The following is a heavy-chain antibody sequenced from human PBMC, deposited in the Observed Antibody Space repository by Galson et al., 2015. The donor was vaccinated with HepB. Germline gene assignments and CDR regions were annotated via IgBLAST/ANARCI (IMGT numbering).Heavy chain of an antibody. J-gene: IGHJ4*02. CDR1: GFTFSDYA. D-gene: IGHD2/OR15-2a*01. Sequence: SLRLSCAVSGFTFSDYAMTWVRQAPGKGLEWVSGFSSSGDRTFYADSVKGRFTVSRDNSNNTLYLQMNTLRVEDTAVYYCWKRYLSTSAFDYWGQGTQVTVSS. CDR3: WKRYLSTSAFDY. CDR2: FSSSGDRT. V-gene: IGHV3-23*01.